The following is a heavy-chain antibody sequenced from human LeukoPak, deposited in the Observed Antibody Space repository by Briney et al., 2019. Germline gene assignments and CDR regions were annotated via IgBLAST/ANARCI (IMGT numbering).Heavy chain of an antibody. CDR3: AGQILTGYYIFDY. CDR2: IIPILRIA. Sequence: SVKVSCKASGGTFGGYGVSWVRQAPGQGLEWMGRIIPILRIAHYAQKFQGRVTITADKSTSTAYMELSSLRSEDTAVYYCAGQILTGYYIFDYWGQGTLVTVSS. CDR1: GGTFGGYG. V-gene: IGHV1-69*04. D-gene: IGHD3-9*01. J-gene: IGHJ4*02.